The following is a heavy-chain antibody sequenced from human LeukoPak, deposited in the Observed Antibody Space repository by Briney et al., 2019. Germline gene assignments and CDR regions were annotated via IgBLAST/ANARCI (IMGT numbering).Heavy chain of an antibody. CDR1: GYTLTSYD. D-gene: IGHD1-7*01. J-gene: IGHJ5*02. CDR2: INPNSGGT. Sequence: ASVKVSCKASGYTLTSYDINWVRQAPGQGLEWMGWINPNSGGTNYAQKFQGRVTMTRDTSISTAYMELSRLRSDDTAVYYCARDGNWNYHPFDPWGQGTLVTVSS. CDR3: ARDGNWNYHPFDP. V-gene: IGHV1-2*02.